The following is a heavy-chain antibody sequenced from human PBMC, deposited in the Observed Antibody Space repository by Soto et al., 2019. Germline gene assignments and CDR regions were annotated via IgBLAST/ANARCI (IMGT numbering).Heavy chain of an antibody. CDR1: GFTFRNYD. Sequence: EVQLVESGVGLVQPGGSLRLSCEASGFTFRNYDMHWVRQGTGKGLEWVSGISAAGYPDYADSGEGRFTIYRENAQNSFFLKLNSLSVGDTAVYYCARTDRDFYGLDVWGQGTTVIVSS. J-gene: IGHJ6*02. V-gene: IGHV3-13*05. CDR2: ISAAGYP. CDR3: ARTDRDFYGLDV.